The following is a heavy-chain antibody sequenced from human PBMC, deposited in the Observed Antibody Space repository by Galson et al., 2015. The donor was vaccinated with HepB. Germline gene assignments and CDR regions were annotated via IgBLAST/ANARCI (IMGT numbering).Heavy chain of an antibody. CDR2: ISSSSTTI. Sequence: SLRLSCAASTFIFSTYSMNWVRQAPGKGLEWVSYISSSSTTIYYADSVKGRFTISRDNAKNSLYLQMNSLRDGDTAVYYCASLLEWLSDYYYGMDVWGQGTTVTVSS. CDR1: TFIFSTYS. CDR3: ASLLEWLSDYYYGMDV. V-gene: IGHV3-48*02. D-gene: IGHD3-3*01. J-gene: IGHJ6*02.